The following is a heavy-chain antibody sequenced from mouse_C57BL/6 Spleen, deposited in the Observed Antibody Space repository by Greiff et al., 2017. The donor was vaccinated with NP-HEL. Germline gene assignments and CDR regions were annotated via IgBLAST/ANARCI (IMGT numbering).Heavy chain of an antibody. CDR3: TDGNYPYAMDY. D-gene: IGHD2-1*01. CDR2: IRLKSDNYAT. V-gene: IGHV6-3*01. J-gene: IGHJ4*01. CDR1: GFTFSNYW. Sequence: EVMLVESGGGLVQPGGSMKLSCVASGFTFSNYWMNWVRQSPEKGLEWVAQIRLKSDNYATHYAESVKGRFTISRDDSKSSVYLQMNNLRAEDTGIYYCTDGNYPYAMDYWGQGTSVTVSS.